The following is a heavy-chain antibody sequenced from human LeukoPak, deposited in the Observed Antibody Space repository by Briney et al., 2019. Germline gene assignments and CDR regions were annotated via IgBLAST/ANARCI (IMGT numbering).Heavy chain of an antibody. Sequence: PSETLSLTCAVYGGSFSGYYWRWIRQPPGKGLEWIGEINHSGSTNYNPSLKSRVTISVDTSKNQFSLKLSSVTAADTAVYYCVRSPVSDSSGREPFDIWGQGTMVTVSS. CDR2: INHSGST. V-gene: IGHV4-34*01. CDR3: VRSPVSDSSGREPFDI. D-gene: IGHD3-22*01. J-gene: IGHJ3*02. CDR1: GGSFSGYY.